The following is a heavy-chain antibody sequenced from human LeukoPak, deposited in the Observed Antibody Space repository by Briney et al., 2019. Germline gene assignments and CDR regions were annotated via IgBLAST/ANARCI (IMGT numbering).Heavy chain of an antibody. CDR1: GGSISSYY. V-gene: IGHV4-59*01. D-gene: IGHD2-15*01. CDR2: IYYSGST. J-gene: IGHJ4*02. CDR3: ARGYCSGGSCYRGFDY. Sequence: SETLSLTCTVSGGSISSYYWSWIRQPPGKGLEWIGYIYYSGSTNYNSSLKSRVTISVDTSKNQFSLKLSSVTAADTAVYYCARGYCSGGSCYRGFDYWGQGTLVTVSS.